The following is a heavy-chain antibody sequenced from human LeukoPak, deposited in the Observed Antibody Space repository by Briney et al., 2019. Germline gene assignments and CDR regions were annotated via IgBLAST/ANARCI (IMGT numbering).Heavy chain of an antibody. CDR2: INHSGST. CDR1: GGSFSGYY. V-gene: IGHV4-34*01. D-gene: IGHD6-13*01. CDR3: ARTDSSSWYRDY. J-gene: IGHJ4*02. Sequence: PSETLSLTCAVYGGSFSGYYWSWIRQPPGKGLEWIGEINHSGSTNYNPSLKSRVTISVDTSKNQFFLKLSSVTAADTAVYYCARTDSSSWYRDYWGQGTLVTVSS.